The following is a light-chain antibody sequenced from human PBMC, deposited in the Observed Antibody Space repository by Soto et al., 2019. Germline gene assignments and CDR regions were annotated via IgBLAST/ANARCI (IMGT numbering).Light chain of an antibody. Sequence: EIVMTQSPVTLSVSPGERATLSCRASQSISRSLAWFQQKAGQPPRLLIFDASNRANGAPARFSGSGSGTEFTLTVSSLQSEDFAVYYCLQYNNWPRTFGHGTKVEIK. J-gene: IGKJ1*01. V-gene: IGKV3-15*01. CDR1: QSISRS. CDR3: LQYNNWPRT. CDR2: DAS.